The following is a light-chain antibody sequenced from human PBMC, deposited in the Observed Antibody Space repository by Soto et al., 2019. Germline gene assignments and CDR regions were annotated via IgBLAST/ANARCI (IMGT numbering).Light chain of an antibody. CDR2: AAS. J-gene: IGKJ2*01. CDR1: QNINDY. V-gene: IGKV1-39*01. Sequence: DLQMTQSPSSLSASVGDRVTITCRASQNINDYLNWYQQKPGKAPKLLIYAASSLQSGVPSRFSGSGSGTEFTLTISSLQPEDFTTYYCQHSYSAPPYTFGQGTKLEIK. CDR3: QHSYSAPPYT.